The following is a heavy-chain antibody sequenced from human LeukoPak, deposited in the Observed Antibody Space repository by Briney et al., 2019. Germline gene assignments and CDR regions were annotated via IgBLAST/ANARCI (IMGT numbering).Heavy chain of an antibody. CDR3: AKDRAGYSYGHFDY. V-gene: IGHV3-23*01. CDR1: GFTFTSYA. Sequence: GGSLKLSCAASGFTFTSYAMSWVRQAPGKGLEWFSAISGSGGSTYYADSVKGRFTISRDNSKNTLYLQMNSLRAEDTAVYYCAKDRAGYSYGHFDYWGQGTLVTVSS. CDR2: ISGSGGST. D-gene: IGHD5-18*01. J-gene: IGHJ4*02.